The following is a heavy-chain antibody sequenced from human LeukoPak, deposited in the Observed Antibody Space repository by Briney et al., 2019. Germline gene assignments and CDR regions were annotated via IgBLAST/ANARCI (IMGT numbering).Heavy chain of an antibody. J-gene: IGHJ4*02. CDR3: AKGEGFGITWPFDY. V-gene: IGHV3-23*01. CDR2: ISDSGGST. D-gene: IGHD3-10*01. Sequence: GGSLRLSCAASGFAFSSHGMSWVRQAPGKGLEWVSIISDSGGSTYYADSVKGRFTISTDNSKNTLYLQMNSLKAEDTAVYYCAKGEGFGITWPFDYWGQGTLVTVSS. CDR1: GFAFSSHG.